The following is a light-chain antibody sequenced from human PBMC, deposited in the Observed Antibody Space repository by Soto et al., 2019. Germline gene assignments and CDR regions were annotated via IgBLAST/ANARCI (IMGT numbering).Light chain of an antibody. J-gene: IGLJ1*01. V-gene: IGLV2-14*03. CDR1: SSDVGGYNY. CDR2: RVT. Sequence: QSALTQPASVSGSPGQSITISCTGTSSDVGGYNYVSWYQQHPGKAPILMIYRVTDRPSGVSNRFSASKSGNTASLTISGLQAEDEADYYCGSYTSSSTYVFGTGTKDTVL. CDR3: GSYTSSSTYV.